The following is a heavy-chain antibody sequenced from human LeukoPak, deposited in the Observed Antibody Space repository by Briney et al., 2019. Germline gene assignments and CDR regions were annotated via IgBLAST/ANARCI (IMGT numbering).Heavy chain of an antibody. J-gene: IGHJ6*02. CDR1: GYTFNYYG. V-gene: IGHV1-18*01. Sequence: ASVKVSCKASGYTFNYYGITWVRQAPGQELEWMGWVSAYSGNTDYAQKFQGRVTMTADTFTTTAYMELRSLRYDDAAVYYCARWNYYGSGRDYYYGMDVWGQGTTVTVSS. CDR2: VSAYSGNT. D-gene: IGHD3-10*01. CDR3: ARWNYYGSGRDYYYGMDV.